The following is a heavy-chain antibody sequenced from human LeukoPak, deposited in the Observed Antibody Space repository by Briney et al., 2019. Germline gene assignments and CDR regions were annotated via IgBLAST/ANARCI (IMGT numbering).Heavy chain of an antibody. V-gene: IGHV3-9*03. J-gene: IGHJ4*02. CDR2: ISWNSGSI. Sequence: GGSLRLSCAASGFTFDDYGMHWVRQAPGKGLEWVSGISWNSGSIGYADSVKGRFTISRDNAKRTLYLQMNSLRPEDMALYYCTKASGYSSGSIDYWGQGTLVTVSS. CDR1: GFTFDDYG. D-gene: IGHD5-18*01. CDR3: TKASGYSSGSIDY.